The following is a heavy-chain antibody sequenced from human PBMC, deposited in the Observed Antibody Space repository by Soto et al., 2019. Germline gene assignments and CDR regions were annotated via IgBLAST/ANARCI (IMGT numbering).Heavy chain of an antibody. V-gene: IGHV1-18*01. J-gene: IGHJ4*02. D-gene: IGHD1-1*01. CDR2: ISAHNGNT. CDR3: ARGRYGDY. Sequence: QVHLVQSGAEVKKPGASVKVSCKGSGYAFTTYGIPWVRQAPGQGLEWMGWISAHNGNTNYAQKLQGRGTVTRDTSTSTAYMELRSLRSDDTAVYYCARGRYGDYWGQGALVTVSS. CDR1: GYAFTTYG.